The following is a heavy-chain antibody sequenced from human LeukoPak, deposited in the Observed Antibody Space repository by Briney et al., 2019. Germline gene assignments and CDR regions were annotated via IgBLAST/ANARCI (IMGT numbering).Heavy chain of an antibody. D-gene: IGHD3-22*01. CDR1: GYSFTSYW. Sequence: GESLQISCKGSGYSFTSYWIGWVRQMPGKGLEWMGIIYPGDSDTRYSPSFQGQVTISADKSISTAYLQWSSLKASDTAMYYCARLIVYYYDSSGYYFDYWGQGTLVTVSS. V-gene: IGHV5-51*01. CDR2: IYPGDSDT. J-gene: IGHJ4*02. CDR3: ARLIVYYYDSSGYYFDY.